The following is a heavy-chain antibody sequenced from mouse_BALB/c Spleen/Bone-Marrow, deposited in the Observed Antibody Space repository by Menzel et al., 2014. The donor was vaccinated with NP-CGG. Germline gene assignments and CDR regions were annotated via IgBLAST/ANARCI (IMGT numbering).Heavy chain of an antibody. CDR2: IDTSDSYT. CDR3: ARRGVYYYGSFDY. Sequence: VQLQQSGAELVMPGASVKMSCKASGYTFTDYWMHWVKQRPGQGLGWIGAIDTSDSYTSYNQKFKGKATLTVDESSSTAYMQLSSLTSEDSAVYYCARRGVYYYGSFDYWGQGTTLTVSS. J-gene: IGHJ2*01. D-gene: IGHD1-1*01. V-gene: IGHV1-69*01. CDR1: GYTFTDYW.